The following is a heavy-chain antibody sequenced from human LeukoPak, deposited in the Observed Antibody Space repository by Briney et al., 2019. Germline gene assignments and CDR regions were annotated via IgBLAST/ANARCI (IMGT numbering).Heavy chain of an antibody. Sequence: SGGSLRLSCAASGFTFSSYAMSWVRQAPGKGLEWVAVISYDGSNKYYADSVKGRFTISRDNSKNTLYLQMNSLRAEDTAVYYCARIGDLDYWGQGTLVTVSS. CDR3: ARIGDLDY. J-gene: IGHJ4*02. CDR2: ISYDGSNK. D-gene: IGHD2-21*01. CDR1: GFTFSSYA. V-gene: IGHV3-30-3*01.